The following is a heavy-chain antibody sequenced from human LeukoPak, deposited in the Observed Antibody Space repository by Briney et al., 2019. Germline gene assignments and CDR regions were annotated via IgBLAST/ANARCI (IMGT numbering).Heavy chain of an antibody. CDR2: IIPIFGTA. D-gene: IGHD3-3*01. J-gene: IGHJ5*02. CDR3: ARAKLTITIEPNWFDP. V-gene: IGHV1-69*05. CDR1: GYTFTGYY. Sequence: SVKVSCKASGYTFTGYYMHRVRQAPGQGLEWMGWIIPIFGTANYAQKFQGRATITTDESTSTAYMELSSLRSEDTAVYYCARAKLTITIEPNWFDPWGQGTLVTVSS.